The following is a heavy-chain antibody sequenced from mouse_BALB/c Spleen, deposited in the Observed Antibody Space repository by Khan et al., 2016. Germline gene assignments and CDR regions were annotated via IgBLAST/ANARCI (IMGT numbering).Heavy chain of an antibody. CDR1: GDSITSGY. CDR2: ISYSGST. D-gene: IGHD1-1*01. J-gene: IGHJ4*01. CDR3: ARYDGSSYVRAMDY. Sequence: EVQLQESGPSLVKPSQTLSLTCSVTGDSITSGYWNWIRKFPGNKLEYMGYISYSGSTYYNPSLKSRISITRDTSKNQYYLQLNSVTTEDTATYYCARYDGSSYVRAMDYWGRGTSVTVSS. V-gene: IGHV3-8*02.